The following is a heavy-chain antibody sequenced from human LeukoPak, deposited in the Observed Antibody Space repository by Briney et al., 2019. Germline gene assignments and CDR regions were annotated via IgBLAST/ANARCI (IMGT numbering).Heavy chain of an antibody. Sequence: SETLSLTCAAYGGSFSGYYWSWIRQPPGKGLEWIGEINHSGITNYNPSPKSRVTISADTSKNQFSLKLSSVTAADTAVYYCARVDSDPPYYMDVWGKGTTVTISS. J-gene: IGHJ6*03. CDR3: ARVDSDPPYYMDV. D-gene: IGHD5-18*01. V-gene: IGHV4-34*01. CDR2: INHSGIT. CDR1: GGSFSGYY.